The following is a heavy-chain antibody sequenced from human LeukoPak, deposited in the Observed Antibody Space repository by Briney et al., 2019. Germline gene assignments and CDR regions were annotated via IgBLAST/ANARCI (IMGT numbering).Heavy chain of an antibody. Sequence: ASVKVSCKASGYTFTSYDINWVRQATGQGLEWMGWMNPNSGNTDYAQRFQGRVTLTSNTSISTAYMELGRLRSEDTAVYYCARGGASAAARRFDPWGQGTLVTVSS. CDR2: MNPNSGNT. CDR1: GYTFTSYD. V-gene: IGHV1-8*01. J-gene: IGHJ5*02. D-gene: IGHD6-13*01. CDR3: ARGGASAAARRFDP.